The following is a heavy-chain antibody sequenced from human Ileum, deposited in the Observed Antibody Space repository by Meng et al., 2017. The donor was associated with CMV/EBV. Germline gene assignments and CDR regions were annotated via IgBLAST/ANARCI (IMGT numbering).Heavy chain of an antibody. CDR1: GFTFSNYW. V-gene: IGHV3-7*01. Sequence: GGSIRLSCLVSGFTFSNYWLNWVRQAPGKGLEWVANIKQDGSEKYFVDSVKGRFTISRDNAKNSLFLQMNSLGAEDTAVYYCARDGHWGQGTLVTVSS. CDR3: ARDGH. CDR2: IKQDGSEK. J-gene: IGHJ4*02.